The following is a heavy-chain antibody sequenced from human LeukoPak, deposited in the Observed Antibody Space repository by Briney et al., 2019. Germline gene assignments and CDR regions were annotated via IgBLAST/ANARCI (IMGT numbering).Heavy chain of an antibody. CDR2: INHSGST. Sequence: KSSETLSLTCAVNGGSFSGYYWSWIRQPPGKGLEWIGEINHSGSTNYNPSLKSRVTISVDTSKNQFSPKLSSVTAADTAVYYCARHFEVQLERRAVDYWGQGTLVTVSS. D-gene: IGHD1-1*01. CDR1: GGSFSGYY. J-gene: IGHJ4*02. V-gene: IGHV4-34*01. CDR3: ARHFEVQLERRAVDY.